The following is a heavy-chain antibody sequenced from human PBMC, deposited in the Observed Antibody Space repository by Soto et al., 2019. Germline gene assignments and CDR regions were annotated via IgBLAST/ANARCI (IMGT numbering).Heavy chain of an antibody. CDR1: GYTFTGFF. V-gene: IGHV1-2*04. CDR3: ARVGTGATFDI. CDR2: INPNSGDT. Sequence: APGKVSCKASGYTFTGFFMHWVRQAPGQGLEWMGWINPNSGDTNYAQKFRGWVTMTSDTSISTAYMELSRLKSDDSAVYYCARVGTGATFDIWGQGTMVTVSS. D-gene: IGHD1-1*01. J-gene: IGHJ3*02.